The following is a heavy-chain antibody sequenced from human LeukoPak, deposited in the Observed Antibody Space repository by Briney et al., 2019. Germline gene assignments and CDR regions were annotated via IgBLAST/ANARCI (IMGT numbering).Heavy chain of an antibody. CDR3: AKDVVVVPAATRGGTHFDY. CDR2: ISGSGGST. Sequence: GGSLRLSCAASGFTFSSYATSWVRQAPGKGLEWVSAISGSGGSTYYADSVKGRFTISTDNSKNTLYLQMNSLRAEDTAVYYCAKDVVVVPAATRGGTHFDYWGQGTLVTVSS. CDR1: GFTFSSYA. J-gene: IGHJ4*02. D-gene: IGHD2-2*01. V-gene: IGHV3-23*01.